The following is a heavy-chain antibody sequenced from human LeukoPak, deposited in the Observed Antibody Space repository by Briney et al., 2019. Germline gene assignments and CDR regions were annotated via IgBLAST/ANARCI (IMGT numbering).Heavy chain of an antibody. CDR3: ARALPLSGPFDY. V-gene: IGHV1-69*04. CDR2: IIPILGIA. J-gene: IGHJ4*02. Sequence: SVKVSCKASGGTFSSYAISWVRQAPGQGLEWMGRIIPILGIANYAQKFQGRVTITADKSTSTAYMELSSLRSEDTAVYYCARALPLSGPFDYWGQGTLVTVSS. D-gene: IGHD1-14*01. CDR1: GGTFSSYA.